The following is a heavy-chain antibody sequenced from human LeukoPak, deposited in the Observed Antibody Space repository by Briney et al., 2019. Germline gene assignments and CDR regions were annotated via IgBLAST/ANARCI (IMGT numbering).Heavy chain of an antibody. CDR2: ISGSGGST. J-gene: IGHJ4*02. CDR3: AKPRGMITGY. D-gene: IGHD3-16*01. Sequence: GASVKVSCKASGYTFSSYGMSWVRQAPGKGLEWVSAISGSGGSTYYADSVKGRFTISRDNSKNTLYLQMNSLRAEDTAVYYCAKPRGMITGYWGQGTLVTVSS. V-gene: IGHV3-23*01. CDR1: GYTFSSYG.